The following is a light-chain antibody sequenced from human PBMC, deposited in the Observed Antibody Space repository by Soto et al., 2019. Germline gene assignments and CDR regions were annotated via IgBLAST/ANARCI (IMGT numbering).Light chain of an antibody. CDR2: AAS. Sequence: DIQLTQSPSFLSASVGDRVTITCRASQGISSYLAWYQQKPGKAPKLLIYAASILQRGVPSRFSGSGSGTEFTLAISSLQPEDFATYYCQQLNSYPLTFGPGTKVDIK. V-gene: IGKV1-9*01. J-gene: IGKJ3*01. CDR1: QGISSY. CDR3: QQLNSYPLT.